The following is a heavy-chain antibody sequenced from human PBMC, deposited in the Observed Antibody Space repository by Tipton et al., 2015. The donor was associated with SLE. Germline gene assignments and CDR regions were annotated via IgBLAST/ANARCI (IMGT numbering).Heavy chain of an antibody. CDR1: GYSFTSHG. D-gene: IGHD5-18*01. CDR2: ISVDNGNT. CDR3: ARVRVDTAMGVFDF. V-gene: IGHV1-18*01. Sequence: QLVQSGAEVKKPGASVKVSCKASGYSFTSHGYGISWVRQAPGQGLEWMGWISVDNGNTNYAQKLQGRVTMTSDTSTSTAYMELRSLRSDDTAIYYCARVRVDTAMGVFDFWGQGTLVTVSS. J-gene: IGHJ4*02.